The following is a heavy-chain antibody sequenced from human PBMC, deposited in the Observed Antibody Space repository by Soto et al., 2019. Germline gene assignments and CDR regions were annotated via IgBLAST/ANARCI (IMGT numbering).Heavy chain of an antibody. CDR3: ARAPSYYGSGSDY. D-gene: IGHD3-10*01. CDR2: IKNRANGYIT. Sequence: EVQLVESGGGLVQPGGSLRLCCAASGFTFSDPYMDWVRQAPGKGLEWVGRIKNRANGYITEYAASVTGRFTISRDDSKTSLYLQMNSLKVEDTAVYYCARAPSYYGSGSDYWGQGTLVTVSS. V-gene: IGHV3-72*01. J-gene: IGHJ4*02. CDR1: GFTFSDPY.